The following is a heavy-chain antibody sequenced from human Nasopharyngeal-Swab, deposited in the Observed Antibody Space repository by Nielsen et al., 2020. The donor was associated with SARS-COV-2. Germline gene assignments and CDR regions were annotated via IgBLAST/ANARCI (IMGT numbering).Heavy chain of an antibody. D-gene: IGHD2-2*01. CDR2: ISAYNGNT. CDR1: GYTFTSYG. Sequence: ASVKIFCKASGYTFTSYGISRVRQAPGQGLEWMGWISAYNGNTNYAQKLQGRVTMTTDTSTSTAYMVLRSLRSDDTAVYYCAGEPPLGYCSSTSCPGWFDPWGQGTLVTVSS. CDR3: AGEPPLGYCSSTSCPGWFDP. V-gene: IGHV1-18*01. J-gene: IGHJ5*02.